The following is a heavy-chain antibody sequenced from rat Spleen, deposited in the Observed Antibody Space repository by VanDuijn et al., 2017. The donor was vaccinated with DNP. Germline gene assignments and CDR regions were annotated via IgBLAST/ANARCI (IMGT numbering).Heavy chain of an antibody. CDR1: GFTFSNYG. D-gene: IGHD1-3*01. Sequence: EVQLVESGGGLVQPGRSLKLSCVASGFTFSNYGMSWARQTPTRGLEWVASISTGGGSTYYRDSAKGRFTISRDNAKNTLYLQMDSLRSEDTATYYCASLWTLTYWGQGTLVTVSS. J-gene: IGHJ3*01. V-gene: IGHV5S13*01. CDR3: ASLWTLTY. CDR2: ISTGGGST.